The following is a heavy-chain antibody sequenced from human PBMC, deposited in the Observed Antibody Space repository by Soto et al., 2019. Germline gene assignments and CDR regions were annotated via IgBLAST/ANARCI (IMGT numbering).Heavy chain of an antibody. Sequence: PSETLSLTCSVYGASFSGYYWSWIRQSPGKGLEWIGEIHHSGSTHYNPSLKSRLTFSIDESQSQFYMMLTSVTAADTALYFCARAHSTSGYDSWGQGSLVTVSS. CDR1: GASFSGYY. CDR3: ARAHSTSGYDS. CDR2: IHHSGST. V-gene: IGHV4-34*10. J-gene: IGHJ4*02. D-gene: IGHD6-6*01.